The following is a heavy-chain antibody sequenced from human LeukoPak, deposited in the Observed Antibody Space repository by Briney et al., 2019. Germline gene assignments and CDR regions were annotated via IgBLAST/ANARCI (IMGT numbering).Heavy chain of an antibody. CDR1: GGSFSGYY. CDR3: ARGGPLSHNFDY. J-gene: IGHJ4*02. V-gene: IGHV4-34*01. CDR2: INHSGST. Sequence: PSETLSLTCAVYGGSFSGYYWSWIRQPPGKGLEWIGEINHSGSTNYNPSLKSRVTISVDTSKNQFSLKLSSVTAADTAVYYCARGGPLSHNFDYWGQGTLVTVSS.